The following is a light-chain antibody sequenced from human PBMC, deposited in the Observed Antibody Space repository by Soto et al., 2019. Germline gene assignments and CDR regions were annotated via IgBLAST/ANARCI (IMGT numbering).Light chain of an antibody. J-gene: IGKJ3*01. V-gene: IGKV3-15*01. CDR3: QQYNDWPLT. Sequence: EIVMTQSPATLSLSPGERATLSCRASQSVSSNLDWYQQKPGQAPRLLIYGASARATGIPARFSGSGSGTEFTLTISSLQSEDFAVYYCQQYNDWPLTFGPGTKVDI. CDR2: GAS. CDR1: QSVSSN.